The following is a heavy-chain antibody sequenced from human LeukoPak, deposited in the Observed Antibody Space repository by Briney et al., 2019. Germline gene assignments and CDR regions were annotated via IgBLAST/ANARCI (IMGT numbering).Heavy chain of an antibody. CDR1: GYSISSGYY. CDR2: IYHSGST. V-gene: IGHV4-38-2*02. CDR3: ARGRVVVPAGLWSPQYYYYMDV. D-gene: IGHD2-2*01. J-gene: IGHJ6*03. Sequence: SETLSLTCTVSGYSISSGYYWGWIRQPPGKGLEWIGSIYHSGSTNYNPSLKSRVTISVDTSKNQFSLKLSSVTAADTAVYYCARGRVVVPAGLWSPQYYYYMDVWGKGTTVTVSS.